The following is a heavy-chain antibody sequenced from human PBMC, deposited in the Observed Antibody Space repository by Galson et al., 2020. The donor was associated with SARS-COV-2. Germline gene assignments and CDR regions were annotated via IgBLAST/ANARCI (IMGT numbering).Heavy chain of an antibody. CDR2: IYYSGTT. CDR1: GCSINDYY. J-gene: IGHJ4*02. Sequence: SETLSLTCTVSGCSINDYYWNWIRQPPGKGLEWIGFIYYSGTTNYNPSLKSRVTISMDTSKNQFSLKLTSVTAADTAVYYCASSPTYPKYHFDHWGQGTLVTVSS. V-gene: IGHV4-59*13. D-gene: IGHD2-2*01. CDR3: ASSPTYPKYHFDH.